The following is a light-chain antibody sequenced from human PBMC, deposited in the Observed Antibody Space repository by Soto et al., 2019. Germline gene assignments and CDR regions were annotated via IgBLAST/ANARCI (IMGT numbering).Light chain of an antibody. CDR1: QSVSSN. J-gene: IGKJ2*01. Sequence: EIVMTQSPATLSVSPGERATLSCRASQSVSSNLAWYQQKPGQAPRLLIYGASTRATGIPARFSGSGSGTEFTLTLSRLKAEDFVVYYFQHYNNWAPYTFGQGTKLEIK. CDR3: QHYNNWAPYT. CDR2: GAS. V-gene: IGKV3-15*01.